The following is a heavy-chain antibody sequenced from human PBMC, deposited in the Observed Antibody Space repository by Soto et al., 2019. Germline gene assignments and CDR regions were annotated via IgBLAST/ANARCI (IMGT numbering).Heavy chain of an antibody. D-gene: IGHD3-16*01. J-gene: IGHJ4*01. CDR1: GITFRAYA. Sequence: GGSRRLSCAVSGITFRAYAMSWVRQAPGKGLEWVSGFSGSGGSTYYADSVQGRFTISRDNSKNTLSLQMNSLRAGDTAIYSFAKDRGRFGLLIPASYFDHWGPGALVNLSS. V-gene: IGHV3-23*01. CDR2: FSGSGGST. CDR3: AKDRGRFGLLIPASYFDH.